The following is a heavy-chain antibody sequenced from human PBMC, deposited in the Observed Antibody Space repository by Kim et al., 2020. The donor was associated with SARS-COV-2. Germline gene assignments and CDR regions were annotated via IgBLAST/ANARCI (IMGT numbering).Heavy chain of an antibody. V-gene: IGHV1-2*06. D-gene: IGHD3-22*01. Sequence: ASVKVSCKASGYTFTGYYMHWVRQAPGQGLEWMGRINPNSGGTNYAQKFQGRVTMTRDTSISTAYMELSRLRSDDTAVYYCARADYYYDSSGYWGGMDVWGQGTTVTVSS. CDR3: ARADYYYDSSGYWGGMDV. CDR1: GYTFTGYY. J-gene: IGHJ6*02. CDR2: INPNSGGT.